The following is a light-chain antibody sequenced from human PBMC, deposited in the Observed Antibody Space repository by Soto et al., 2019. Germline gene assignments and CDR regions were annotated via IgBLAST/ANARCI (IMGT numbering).Light chain of an antibody. CDR3: SSYTSSSPVV. V-gene: IGLV2-14*01. J-gene: IGLJ2*01. CDR1: SSDVGGYNY. Sequence: QSALTQPASVSGSPGQSITISCTGTSSDVGGYNYVSWYQQHPGKAPKLMIYEVSDRPSGVSNRFSGSKSGNTASLTISGLQDDDEADYYCSSYTSSSPVVFGGGTKLTVL. CDR2: EVS.